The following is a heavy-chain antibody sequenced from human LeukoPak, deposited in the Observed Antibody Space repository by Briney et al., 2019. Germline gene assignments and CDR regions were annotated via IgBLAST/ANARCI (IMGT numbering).Heavy chain of an antibody. V-gene: IGHV1-2*02. CDR3: ARVEGSDDAFDI. CDR1: GYTFTSYY. Sequence: ASVKVSCKASGYTFTSYYMHWVRQAPGQGLEWMGWINPNSGGTNYAQKFQGRVTMTRDTSISTAYMELSRLRSDDTAVYYCARVEGSDDAFDIWGQGTMVTVSS. D-gene: IGHD6-19*01. CDR2: INPNSGGT. J-gene: IGHJ3*02.